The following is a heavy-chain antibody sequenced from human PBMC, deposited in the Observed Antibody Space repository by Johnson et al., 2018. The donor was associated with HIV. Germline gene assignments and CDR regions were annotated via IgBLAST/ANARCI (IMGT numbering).Heavy chain of an antibody. CDR3: VKDLLSSTLAPFDI. CDR2: ISWNSHIV. J-gene: IGHJ3*02. Sequence: QLVESGGGLVQPGRSLRLSCAASGFTFDDYAMHWVRQPPGQGLEWVAGISWNSHIVDYADSVKGRVTISRDTAKNSLYLQMNTLRPEDTAFYHCVKDLLSSTLAPFDIWGQGTMVTVSS. D-gene: IGHD6-13*01. CDR1: GFTFDDYA. V-gene: IGHV3-9*01.